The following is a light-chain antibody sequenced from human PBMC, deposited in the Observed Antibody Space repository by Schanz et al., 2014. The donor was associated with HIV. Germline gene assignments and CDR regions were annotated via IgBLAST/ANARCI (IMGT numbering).Light chain of an antibody. CDR3: SSYAATSNVL. V-gene: IGLV2-8*01. J-gene: IGLJ3*02. CDR2: EVS. CDR1: SSDVGGYNY. Sequence: QSALTQPPSASGSPGQSVTISCTGTSSDVGGYNYVPWYQQHPCKAPKLMVYEVSERPSGVPDRFSGAKSGNTASLTVSGLQADDEADYYCSSYAATSNVLFGGGTKLTVL.